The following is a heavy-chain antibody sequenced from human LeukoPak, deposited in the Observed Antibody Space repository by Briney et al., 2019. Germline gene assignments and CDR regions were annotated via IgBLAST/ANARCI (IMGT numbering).Heavy chain of an antibody. CDR2: SYGSTSA. J-gene: IGHJ4*02. CDR3: ARANFGDDY. D-gene: IGHD4-17*01. Sequence: GGSLRLSCAASGFTFSSKYINWVRQAPGKGLEWVSLSYGSTSADYADSAKARFTISRDNSMNTVYLQMNNLKAEDKAIYYCARANFGDDYWGQGTLVAVSS. CDR1: GFTFSSKY. V-gene: IGHV3-66*01.